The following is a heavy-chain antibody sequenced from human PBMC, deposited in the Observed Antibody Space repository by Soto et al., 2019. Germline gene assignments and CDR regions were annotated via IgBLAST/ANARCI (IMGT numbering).Heavy chain of an antibody. Sequence: SETLALTGSVSGVSVTSGTSYWGGFRQAPGKGGGWIRDIFSMGHTWYNADLRTRLTISVHTSYDHFSQRLSSVTAADTAFSFCVRLTSRIPAARHGRINSLDTWGPGTPVTVSS. V-gene: IGHV4-39*02. D-gene: IGHD5-18*01. CDR3: VRLTSRIPAARHGRINSLDT. CDR2: IFSMGHT. CDR1: GVSVTSGTSY. J-gene: IGHJ1*01.